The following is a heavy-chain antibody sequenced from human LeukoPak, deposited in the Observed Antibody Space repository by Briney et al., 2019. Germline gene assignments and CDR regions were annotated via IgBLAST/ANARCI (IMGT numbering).Heavy chain of an antibody. D-gene: IGHD3-3*01. J-gene: IGHJ5*02. V-gene: IGHV3-30-3*01. CDR2: ISYDGSNE. CDR3: ARSIMIFGVARGLGDWFDH. Sequence: GRSLRLSCAASGFTFSSYAMHWVRQAPGKGLEWVAVISYDGSNEYYADSVKGRFTLSRDNSKNTLYLQMNSLRAEDTAVYYCARSIMIFGVARGLGDWFDHWGQGTLVTVSS. CDR1: GFTFSSYA.